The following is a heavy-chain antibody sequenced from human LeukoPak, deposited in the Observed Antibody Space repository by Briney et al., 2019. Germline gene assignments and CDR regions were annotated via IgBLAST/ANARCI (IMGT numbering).Heavy chain of an antibody. CDR2: IYYSGST. V-gene: IGHV4-59*08. CDR1: GGSISGYY. Sequence: SETLSLTCTVSGGSISGYYWSWIRQPPGKGLEWIGYIYYSGSTNYNPSLKSRVTISVDTSKNQFSLKLSSVTAADTAVYYCARFRPVRRSGYYSWFDPWGQGTLVTVSS. CDR3: ARFRPVRRSGYYSWFDP. J-gene: IGHJ5*02. D-gene: IGHD3-3*01.